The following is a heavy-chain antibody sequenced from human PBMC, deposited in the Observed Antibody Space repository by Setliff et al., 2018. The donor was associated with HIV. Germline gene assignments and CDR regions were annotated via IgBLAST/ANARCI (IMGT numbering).Heavy chain of an antibody. CDR1: GHTFTNYV. CDR3: ARGKGVGGVIITGGLDV. CDR2: MNPSSGVS. J-gene: IGHJ6*02. V-gene: IGHV1-8*01. Sequence: ASVTVSCKPSGHTFTNYVIHWMRRATGQGLEWMGWMNPSSGVSGYARKFHERVTMTRDTSITTAYMELSGLTAEDPAVYYCARGKGVGGVIITGGLDVWGQGTTVTVSS. D-gene: IGHD3-10*01.